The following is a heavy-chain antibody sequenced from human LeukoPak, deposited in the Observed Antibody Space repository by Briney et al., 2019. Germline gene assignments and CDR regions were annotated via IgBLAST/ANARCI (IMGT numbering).Heavy chain of an antibody. J-gene: IGHJ4*02. Sequence: GGSLRLSCAASKFTFNRYAMSWVRQAPGKGLEWVSTISDSGDNTSYADSVKGRFTISRDNSKNTLYLQLHSLRAEDTAVYYCANLPDWGSEGFDYWGQGTLVTVSS. D-gene: IGHD3/OR15-3a*01. CDR2: ISDSGDNT. V-gene: IGHV3-23*01. CDR1: KFTFNRYA. CDR3: ANLPDWGSEGFDY.